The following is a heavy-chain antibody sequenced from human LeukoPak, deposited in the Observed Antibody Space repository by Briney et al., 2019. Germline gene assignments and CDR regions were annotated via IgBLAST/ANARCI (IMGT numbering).Heavy chain of an antibody. CDR1: GFIFRNYW. V-gene: IGHV3-7*01. D-gene: IGHD3-10*01. Sequence: GGSLRLSCAAAGFIFRNYWMGWVRQAPGKGLEWVTNINEDGSEKYYVDSVKGRFIISRDNAKNSLYLQMNILRAEDTAVFYCLSGSGHCGQGTLVTVSS. J-gene: IGHJ4*02. CDR2: INEDGSEK. CDR3: LSGSGH.